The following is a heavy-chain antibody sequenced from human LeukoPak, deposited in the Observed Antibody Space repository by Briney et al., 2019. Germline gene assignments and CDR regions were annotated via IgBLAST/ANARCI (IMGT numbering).Heavy chain of an antibody. CDR2: IRRKAYGGTT. V-gene: IGHV3-49*04. J-gene: IGHJ4*02. CDR1: GFTFGDYA. Sequence: GGSLRLSCTASGFTFGDYAMSWVRQAPGKGLEWVGFIRRKAYGGTTEYAASVKGRFTISRDDSKSIAYLQMNSLKTEDTAVYYCTVSYDSSGYLNSGFDYWGQGTLVTVSS. CDR3: TVSYDSSGYLNSGFDY. D-gene: IGHD3-22*01.